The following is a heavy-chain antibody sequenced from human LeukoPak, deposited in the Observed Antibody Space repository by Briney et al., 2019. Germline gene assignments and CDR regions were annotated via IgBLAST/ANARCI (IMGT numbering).Heavy chain of an antibody. CDR1: GFTVSSNY. Sequence: GRTLRLSRAASGFTVSSNYMSWVRQAPGRGLEWGLVIYRGGNTYYAGSVKCRFTISKENPKNALYLQMNGLRAEDTAVYYCARESYCSSTSWYDPWFDPWGQGTLVTVSS. CDR3: ARESYCSSTSWYDPWFDP. CDR2: IYRGGNT. D-gene: IGHD2-2*01. V-gene: IGHV3-53*01. J-gene: IGHJ5*02.